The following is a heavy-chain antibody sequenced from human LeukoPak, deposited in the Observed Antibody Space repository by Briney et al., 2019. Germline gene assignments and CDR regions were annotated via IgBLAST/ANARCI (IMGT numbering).Heavy chain of an antibody. CDR2: ISGSGGST. CDR3: AKEGGTYCGGDCYPFHYMDV. Sequence: GGSLRLSCAASGFTFSSYAMSWVRQAPGKGLEWVSAISGSGGSTYYADSVKGWSTITTDNCKNTMYLQMNSVRAEDTAVYYFAKEGGTYCGGDCYPFHYMDVWGKGTTVT. CDR1: GFTFSSYA. J-gene: IGHJ6*03. D-gene: IGHD2-21*02. V-gene: IGHV3-23*01.